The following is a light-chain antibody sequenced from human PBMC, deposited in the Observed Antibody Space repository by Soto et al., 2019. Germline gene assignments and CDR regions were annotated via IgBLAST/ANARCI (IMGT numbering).Light chain of an antibody. Sequence: TLLTQSPVTLSVSPGEGATLSCRASEKINSNLAWYQQKPGQAPRLLIYGVSTRAAGVPARFSGSGSGTEFTLTISSLQSEDFAVYYCQQYDKWRTFGQGTKVDXK. CDR1: EKINSN. CDR3: QQYDKWRT. CDR2: GVS. J-gene: IGKJ1*01. V-gene: IGKV3-15*01.